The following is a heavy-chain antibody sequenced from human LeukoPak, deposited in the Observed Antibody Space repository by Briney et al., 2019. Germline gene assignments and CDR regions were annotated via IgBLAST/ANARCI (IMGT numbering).Heavy chain of an antibody. J-gene: IGHJ4*02. V-gene: IGHV4-4*07. CDR1: GGSISSYY. CDR3: ARLGRWLHRWYFDY. D-gene: IGHD5-24*01. CDR2: MYTSGST. Sequence: KTSETLSLTCTASGGSISSYYWSWIRQPAGKGLEWIGRMYTSGSTSYNPSLKSRVTISVDTSKNQFSLKLSSVTAADTAVYYCARLGRWLHRWYFDYWGQGTLVTVSS.